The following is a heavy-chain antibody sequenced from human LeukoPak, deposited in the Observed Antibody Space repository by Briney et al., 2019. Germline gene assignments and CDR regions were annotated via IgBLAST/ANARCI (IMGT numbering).Heavy chain of an antibody. CDR2: IKQDGSEK. Sequence: PGGSLRLSCAASGFTFSSYWMSWVRQAPGKGLEWVANIKQDGSEKYYVDSVKGRFTISRDNAKNSLYLQMNSLRAEDTTVYYCARGRGVRGVISDYWGQGTLVTVSS. CDR1: GFTFSSYW. J-gene: IGHJ4*02. D-gene: IGHD3-10*01. CDR3: ARGRGVRGVISDY. V-gene: IGHV3-7*01.